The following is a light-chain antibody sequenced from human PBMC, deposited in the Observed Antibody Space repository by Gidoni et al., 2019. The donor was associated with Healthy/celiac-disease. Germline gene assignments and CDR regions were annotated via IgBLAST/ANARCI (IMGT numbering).Light chain of an antibody. J-gene: IGLJ2*01. V-gene: IGLV1-40*01. Sequence: QSLLTQPPSGSGAPGQRVTISCTGSSSNIGAGYDVHWYQQLPGTAPKLLIYGNSNRPSGVPDRFSGSKSGTSASLAITGLQAEDEADYYCQSYDSSLSVVFGGGTKLTVL. CDR1: SSNIGAGYD. CDR2: GNS. CDR3: QSYDSSLSVV.